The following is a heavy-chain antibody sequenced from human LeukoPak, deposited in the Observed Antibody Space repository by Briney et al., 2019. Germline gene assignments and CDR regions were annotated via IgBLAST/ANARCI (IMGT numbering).Heavy chain of an antibody. D-gene: IGHD3-22*01. J-gene: IGHJ4*02. CDR3: ASGGRYDSLDYFDY. CDR2: IIPIFGTA. CDR1: GGTFSSYA. Sequence: GASVKVSCKASGGTFSSYAISWVRQAPGQGLEWMGGIIPIFGTANYAQKFQGRVTITADESTSTAYMELSSLRSDDTAVYYCASGGRYDSLDYFDYWGQGTLVTVSS. V-gene: IGHV1-69*13.